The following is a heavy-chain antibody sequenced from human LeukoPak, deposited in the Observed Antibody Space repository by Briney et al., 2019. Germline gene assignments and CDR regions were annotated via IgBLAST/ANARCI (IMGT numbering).Heavy chain of an antibody. Sequence: GGSLRLSCAASGFTLSNYAMGWVRQAPGKGLEWVSTFSARAPNTYYLNSVKGRFTISRDNSKNTLYLQMNSLRAEDTAVYYCARENRDGQNPYNWFDPWGQGTLVTVSS. V-gene: IGHV3-23*01. D-gene: IGHD5-24*01. CDR3: ARENRDGQNPYNWFDP. CDR2: FSARAPNT. CDR1: GFTLSNYA. J-gene: IGHJ5*02.